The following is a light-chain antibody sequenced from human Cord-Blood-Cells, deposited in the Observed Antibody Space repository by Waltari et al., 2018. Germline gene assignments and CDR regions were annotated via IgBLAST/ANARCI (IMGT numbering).Light chain of an antibody. CDR2: LGS. J-gene: IGKJ1*01. CDR3: MQALQTPRT. V-gene: IGKV2-28*01. Sequence: DIVMTQSPLSLPVTPGXXXXXXXXSSQSLLHSNGYNYLDWYPQKPGQSPQLLIYLGSNRASGVPDRFSGSGSGTDFTLKISRVEAEDVGVYYCMQALQTPRTFGQGTKVEIK. CDR1: QSLLHSNGYNY.